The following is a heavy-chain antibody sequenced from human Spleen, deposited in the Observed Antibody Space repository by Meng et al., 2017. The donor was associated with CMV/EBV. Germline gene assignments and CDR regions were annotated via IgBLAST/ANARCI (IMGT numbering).Heavy chain of an antibody. CDR3: ARASSTMVRGLIITTTYLNNWFDP. V-gene: IGHV4-38-2*02. CDR1: GYSISSGYY. CDR2: IYHSGST. J-gene: IGHJ5*02. D-gene: IGHD3-10*01. Sequence: GSLRLSCTVSGYSISSGYYWGWVRQPPGKGLEWIGSIYHSGSTYYNPSLKSRVTISIDTSKNQFSLKVNSVTAADTAVYYCARASSTMVRGLIITTTYLNNWFDPWGQGTLVTVSS.